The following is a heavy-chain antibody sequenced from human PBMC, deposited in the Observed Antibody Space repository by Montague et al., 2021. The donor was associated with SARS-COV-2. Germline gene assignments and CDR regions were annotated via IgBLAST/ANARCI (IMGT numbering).Heavy chain of an antibody. Sequence: TLSLTCTVSGASISGGDYYWSWIRQRAGKGLEGDVRICRSGGSKYNPYLHSRVSIFVDRYKNQLSLTLMSVTAADTTVYYCARVGGGTISYFDNWGQGTLVTVSS. V-gene: IGHV4-61*02. J-gene: IGHJ4*02. D-gene: IGHD1-1*01. CDR3: ARVGGGTISYFDN. CDR1: GASISGGDYY. CDR2: ICRSGGS.